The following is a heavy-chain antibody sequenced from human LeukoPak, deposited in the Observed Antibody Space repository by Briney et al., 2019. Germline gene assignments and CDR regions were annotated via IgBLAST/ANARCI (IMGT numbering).Heavy chain of an antibody. D-gene: IGHD1-26*01. J-gene: IGHJ5*02. CDR1: GFTVSSNY. Sequence: GGSLRLSCAASGFTVSSNYMSWVRQAPGKGLEWVSVVYSGGSTYYADSVKGRFTISRDNSKNTLYLQMNSLRAEDTAVYYCARDTWELQHHWGQGTLVTVSS. CDR3: ARDTWELQHH. V-gene: IGHV3-66*02. CDR2: VYSGGST.